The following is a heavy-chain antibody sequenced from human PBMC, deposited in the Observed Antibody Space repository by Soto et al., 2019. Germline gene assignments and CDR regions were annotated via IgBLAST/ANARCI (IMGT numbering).Heavy chain of an antibody. D-gene: IGHD6-13*01. CDR1: GFTFSSYG. Sequence: PGGSLRLSCAASGFTFSSYGMHWVRQAPGKGLEWVAVISYDGSNKYYADSVKGRFTISRDNSKNTLYLQMNSLRAEDTAVYYCAKERISSWYWRGRGMDVWGQGTTVTVSS. J-gene: IGHJ6*02. CDR3: AKERISSWYWRGRGMDV. CDR2: ISYDGSNK. V-gene: IGHV3-30*18.